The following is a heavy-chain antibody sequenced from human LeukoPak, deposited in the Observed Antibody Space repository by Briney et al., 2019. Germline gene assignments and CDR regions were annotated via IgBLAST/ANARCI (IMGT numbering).Heavy chain of an antibody. CDR2: IKHDGSEK. Sequence: GGSLRLSCAASGFTFSNYWMSWVRQAPGKGLEWVANIKHDGSEKDYVDSVKGRFTTSRDNAKNSLYLQMNSLRAEDTAVYYCARPGRKDAFDIWGQGTMVTVSS. CDR1: GFTFSNYW. D-gene: IGHD1-14*01. J-gene: IGHJ3*02. V-gene: IGHV3-7*04. CDR3: ARPGRKDAFDI.